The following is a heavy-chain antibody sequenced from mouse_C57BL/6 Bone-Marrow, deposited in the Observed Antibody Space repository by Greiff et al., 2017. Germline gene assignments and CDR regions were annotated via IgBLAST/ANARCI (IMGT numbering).Heavy chain of an antibody. V-gene: IGHV5-15*04. D-gene: IGHD2-3*01. J-gene: IGHJ4*01. Sequence: DVKLVESGGGLVQPGGSLKLSCAASGFTFRDYGMAWVRQAPRKGPEWVAFISNLAYSIYYADTVTGRFTISRENAKNTLYLEMSSLRSEDTAMYYCARRDGYYEMDYWGQGTSGTVSS. CDR1: GFTFRDYG. CDR2: ISNLAYSI. CDR3: ARRDGYYEMDY.